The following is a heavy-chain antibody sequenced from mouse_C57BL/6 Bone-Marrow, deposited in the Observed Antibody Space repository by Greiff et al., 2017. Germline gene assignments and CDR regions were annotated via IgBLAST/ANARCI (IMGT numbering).Heavy chain of an antibody. V-gene: IGHV1-50*01. CDR1: GYTFTSYW. J-gene: IGHJ3*01. CDR3: ARAVYDYDEGTWFAY. D-gene: IGHD2-4*01. Sequence: QVQLQQPGAELVKPGASVKLPCKASGYTFTSYWMQWVKQRPGQGLEWIGEIDPSDSYTNYNQKFKGKATLTVDTSSSTAYMQLSSLTSEDTAVYYCARAVYDYDEGTWFAYWGQGTLVTVSA. CDR2: IDPSDSYT.